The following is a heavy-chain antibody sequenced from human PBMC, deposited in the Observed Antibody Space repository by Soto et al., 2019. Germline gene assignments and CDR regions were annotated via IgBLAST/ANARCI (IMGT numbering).Heavy chain of an antibody. CDR3: ARRSDFWSGYKAYGMDV. Sequence: GESLKISCKGSGYSFTSYWIGWVRQMPGKGLEWMGIIYPGDSDTRYSPSFQGQVTISADKSISTAYLQWSSLKASDTAMYYCARRSDFWSGYKAYGMDVWGQGTTVTVSS. J-gene: IGHJ6*02. V-gene: IGHV5-51*01. D-gene: IGHD3-3*01. CDR1: GYSFTSYW. CDR2: IYPGDSDT.